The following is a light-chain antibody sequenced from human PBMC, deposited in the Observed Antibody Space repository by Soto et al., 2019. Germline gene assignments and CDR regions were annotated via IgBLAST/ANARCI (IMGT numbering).Light chain of an antibody. CDR1: QSVRNNY. J-gene: IGKJ1*01. CDR2: GAS. Sequence: EIVLTQSPGTLPLSPGERATLSCRASQSVRNNYLAWYQQKPGQAPGRLIYGASSRATGIPDRFSGSGSGTDFTLTISRLEPEDFAVYYCQQYANSKTFGQGTKVEIK. V-gene: IGKV3-20*01. CDR3: QQYANSKT.